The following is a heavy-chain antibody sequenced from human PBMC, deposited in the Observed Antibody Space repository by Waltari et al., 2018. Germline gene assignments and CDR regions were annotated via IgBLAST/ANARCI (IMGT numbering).Heavy chain of an antibody. V-gene: IGHV3-48*03. D-gene: IGHD1-7*01. CDR3: ARDGTTRGMDV. J-gene: IGHJ6*02. CDR1: GFTFISYE. CDR2: ISSSGSTI. Sequence: EVPLVESGGGLVQPGGSLRLSCAASGFTFISYEMNWVRQAPGKGLEWVSYISSSGSTIYYADSVKGRFTISRDNAKNSLYLQMNSLRAEDTAVYYCARDGTTRGMDVWGQGTTVTVSS.